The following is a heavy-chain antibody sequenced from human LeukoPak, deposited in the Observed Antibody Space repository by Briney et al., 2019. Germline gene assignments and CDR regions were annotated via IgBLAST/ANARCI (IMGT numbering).Heavy chain of an antibody. CDR3: ARGGALYYRDLNWFDP. Sequence: SVKVSCKASGGTFSSYAISWVRQAPGQGLEWMGGNIPIFGTANYAQKFQGRVTITTDESTSTAYMELSSLRSEDTAVYYCARGGALYYRDLNWFDPWGQGTLVTVSS. J-gene: IGHJ5*02. CDR1: GGTFSSYA. V-gene: IGHV1-69*05. D-gene: IGHD2-8*01. CDR2: NIPIFGTA.